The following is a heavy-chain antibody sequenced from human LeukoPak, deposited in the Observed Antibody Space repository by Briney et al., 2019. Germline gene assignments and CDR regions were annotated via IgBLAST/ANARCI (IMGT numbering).Heavy chain of an antibody. CDR3: ARGGGPGKYYFDY. J-gene: IGHJ4*02. CDR2: IYHSGST. Sequence: PSQTLSLTCAVSGGSISSGGYSWSWIRQPPGKGLEWIGYIYHSGSTYYNPSLKSRVTISVDGSKNQFSLKLSSVTAADTAVYYCARGGGPGKYYFDYWGQGTLVTVS. CDR1: GGSISSGGYS. D-gene: IGHD6-25*01. V-gene: IGHV4-30-2*01.